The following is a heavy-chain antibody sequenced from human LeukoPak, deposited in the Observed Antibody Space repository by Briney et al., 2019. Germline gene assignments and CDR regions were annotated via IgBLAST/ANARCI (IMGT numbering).Heavy chain of an antibody. D-gene: IGHD3-3*01. CDR1: GGSFSGYY. J-gene: IGHJ6*02. V-gene: IGHV4-34*01. Sequence: PSETLSLTCAVYGGSFSGYYWSWIRQPPGKGPEWIGEINHSGSTNYNPSLKSRVTISVDTSKNQFSLKLSSVTAADTAVYYCARVRYTIFGVVYYYYGMDVWGQGTTVTVSS. CDR2: INHSGST. CDR3: ARVRYTIFGVVYYYYGMDV.